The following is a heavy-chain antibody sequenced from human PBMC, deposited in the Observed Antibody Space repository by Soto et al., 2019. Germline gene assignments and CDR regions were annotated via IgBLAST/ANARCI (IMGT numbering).Heavy chain of an antibody. CDR2: IYYSGST. CDR1: GGSISSSSYY. CDR3: ARLSRYCSSTSCSYFDY. D-gene: IGHD2-2*01. Sequence: SETLSLTCTVSGGSISSSSYYWGWIRQPPGKGLEWIGSIYYSGSTYYNPSLKSRVTISVDTSKNQFSLKLSSVTAADPAVYYCARLSRYCSSTSCSYFDYWGQGTLVTVSS. J-gene: IGHJ4*02. V-gene: IGHV4-39*01.